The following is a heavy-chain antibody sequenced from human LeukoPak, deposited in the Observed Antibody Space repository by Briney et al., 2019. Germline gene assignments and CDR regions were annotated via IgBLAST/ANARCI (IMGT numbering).Heavy chain of an antibody. V-gene: IGHV1-46*01. CDR3: AREPRPPGSVNYGPGFDY. CDR1: GYTFTSHY. J-gene: IGHJ4*02. CDR2: INPSSGGT. Sequence: ASVKVSCKASGYTFTSHYMHWVRQAPGQGLEWMGIINPSSGGTSYTQKFQGRVTMTRDTSTSTVYVKLSSLRSEDSAVYYCAREPRPPGSVNYGPGFDYWGQGSLVTVSS. D-gene: IGHD3-10*01.